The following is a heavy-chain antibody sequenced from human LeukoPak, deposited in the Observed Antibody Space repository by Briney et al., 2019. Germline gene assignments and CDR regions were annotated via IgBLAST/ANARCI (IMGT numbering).Heavy chain of an antibody. D-gene: IGHD3-22*01. CDR1: GFTFSTYD. CDR2: IGKGGDT. J-gene: IGHJ6*02. Sequence: GGSLRLPCVASGFTFSTYDMHWVRQATGKGLEWVSDIGKGGDTHYAGSVKGRFTISRDNPKNSLYLQMNSLRPGDTAVYYCVRDPSGWGMDVWGQGTTVTVSS. CDR3: VRDPSGWGMDV. V-gene: IGHV3-13*01.